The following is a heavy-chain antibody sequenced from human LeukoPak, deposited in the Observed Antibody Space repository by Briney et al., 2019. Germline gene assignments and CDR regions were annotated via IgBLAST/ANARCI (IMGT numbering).Heavy chain of an antibody. V-gene: IGHV1-8*02. D-gene: IGHD6-19*01. J-gene: IGHJ4*02. Sequence: ASVKVSCKASGYTFTSYDINWVRQATGQGLEWMGWMNPNSGNTGYAQKFQGRVTMTRNTSISTAYMELSSLRSEDTAVYYCARVDQVAGYFDYWGQGTLVTVSS. CDR1: GYTFTSYD. CDR2: MNPNSGNT. CDR3: ARVDQVAGYFDY.